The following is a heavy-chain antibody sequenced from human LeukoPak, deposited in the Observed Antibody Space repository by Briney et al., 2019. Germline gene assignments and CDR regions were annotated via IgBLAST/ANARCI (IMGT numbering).Heavy chain of an antibody. CDR1: GVSISSYY. J-gene: IGHJ4*02. CDR2: IYISGDT. D-gene: IGHD3-9*01. Sequence: SETLSLTCTDSGVSISSYYWSWIRQPPGKGLECIGYIYISGDTNYNPSLKSRVTMSLDTSKNQFSLKLSSVTAAHTAVYYGASPGNILTGYYIYWGQGNLVTVSS. V-gene: IGHV4-4*09. CDR3: ASPGNILTGYYIY.